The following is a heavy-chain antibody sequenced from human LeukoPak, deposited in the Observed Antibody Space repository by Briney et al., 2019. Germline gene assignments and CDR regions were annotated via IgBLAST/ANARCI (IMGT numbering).Heavy chain of an antibody. Sequence: ASVKVSCEASGGTFSSYAISWVRQAPGQGLEWMGGIIPIFGTANYAQKFQGRVTITADESTSTAYMELSSLRSEDTAVYYCARSGDYAKIFDYWGQGTLVTVSS. CDR3: ARSGDYAKIFDY. J-gene: IGHJ4*02. CDR2: IIPIFGTA. V-gene: IGHV1-69*13. D-gene: IGHD4-17*01. CDR1: GGTFSSYA.